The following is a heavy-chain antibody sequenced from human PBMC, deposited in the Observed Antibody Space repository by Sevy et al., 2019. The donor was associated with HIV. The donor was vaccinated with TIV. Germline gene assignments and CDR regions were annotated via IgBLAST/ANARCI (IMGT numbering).Heavy chain of an antibody. CDR2: MNPNSGNT. D-gene: IGHD3-16*01. Sequence: ASVKVSCKASGYTFSRFDINWVRQATGQGLEWMGWMNPNSGNTGYAQNFQGRVTMTRNTSINTAYLDLSSLRSEDTGVYYCARYFGGLIAHWGQGTLVTVSS. CDR1: GYTFSRFD. J-gene: IGHJ5*02. CDR3: ARYFGGLIAH. V-gene: IGHV1-8*01.